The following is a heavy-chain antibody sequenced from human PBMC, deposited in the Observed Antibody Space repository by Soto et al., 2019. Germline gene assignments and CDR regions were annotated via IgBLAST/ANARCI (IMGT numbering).Heavy chain of an antibody. CDR3: ARTLRGRGVKYFDD. J-gene: IGHJ4*02. CDR2: TYYRSKWHY. D-gene: IGHD3-10*01. CDR1: GDSVSNNSVA. Sequence: SQTLSLTCAISGDSVSNNSVAWNWVRQSPSRGLEWLGRTYYRSKWHYDYAPSVRSRITINPDTSKNHFSLQLNSVSPEDAAVYYCARTLRGRGVKYFDDWGQGALVTVSS. V-gene: IGHV6-1*01.